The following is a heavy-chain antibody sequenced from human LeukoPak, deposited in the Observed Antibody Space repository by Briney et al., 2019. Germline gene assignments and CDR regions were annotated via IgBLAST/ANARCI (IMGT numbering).Heavy chain of an antibody. Sequence: SETLSLTCTVSGGSISSGSYYWSWIRQPAGKGLEWIGRIYTSGSTNYNPSLKSRVTISVDTSKNQFSLKLSSVTAADTAVYYCAREEFRWYFDYWGQGTLVTVSS. J-gene: IGHJ4*02. V-gene: IGHV4-61*02. CDR3: AREEFRWYFDY. D-gene: IGHD4-23*01. CDR2: IYTSGST. CDR1: GGSISSGSYY.